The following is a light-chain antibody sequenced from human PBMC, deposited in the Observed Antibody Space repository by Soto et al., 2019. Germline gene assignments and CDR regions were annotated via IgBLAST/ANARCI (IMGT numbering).Light chain of an antibody. CDR2: EVF. J-gene: IGLJ3*02. CDR3: SSYTTTSTLV. Sequence: QSALTQPPSVSGSPGQSVTISCSGTTSDVGSYNRVSWYQQSPGTAPKLIIYEVFNRPSGVPDRFSGSKFGNTASLTISGLQAEDEADYYCSSYTTTSTLVFGGGTKLTVL. CDR1: TSDVGSYNR. V-gene: IGLV2-18*02.